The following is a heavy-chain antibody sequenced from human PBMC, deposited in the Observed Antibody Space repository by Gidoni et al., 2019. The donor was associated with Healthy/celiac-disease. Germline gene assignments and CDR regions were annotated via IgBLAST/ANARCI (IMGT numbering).Heavy chain of an antibody. D-gene: IGHD2-2*01. V-gene: IGHV4-39*07. J-gene: IGHJ6*02. CDR2: IYYSGST. CDR1: GGSISSSSYY. Sequence: QLQLQEAGPGLVKPSETLSLTCTVSGGSISSSSYYWGWIRQPPGKGLEWIGSIYYSGSTYYNPSLKRRVTISVDTSKNQFSLKLSSVTAADTAVYYCAVPATTQDYYGMDVWGQGTTVTVSS. CDR3: AVPATTQDYYGMDV.